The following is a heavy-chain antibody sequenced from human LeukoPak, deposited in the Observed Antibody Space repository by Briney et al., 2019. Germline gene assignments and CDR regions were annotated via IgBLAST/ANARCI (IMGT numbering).Heavy chain of an antibody. CDR1: GGSFSGNY. CDR2: SNDGGST. J-gene: IGHJ4*02. V-gene: IGHV4-34*01. D-gene: IGHD1-26*01. CDR3: ARKAEGATSNYFDY. Sequence: SENLSLTCAVYGGSFSGNYWMWLRQPPGQGLEWIGESNDGGSTNYNPSLKSRVTISADTSKNPTSLKLSSVTAADTAVYYCARKAEGATSNYFDYWGQGTLVTVSS.